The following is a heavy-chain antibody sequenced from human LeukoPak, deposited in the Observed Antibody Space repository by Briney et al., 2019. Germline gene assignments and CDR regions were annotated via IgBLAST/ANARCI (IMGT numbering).Heavy chain of an antibody. Sequence: ASVKVSCKASGYTFTSYGISWVRQAPGLGLEWMGWISAYNGNTNYAQKLQGRVTMTTDTSTSTAYMELRSLRSDDTAVYYCARGYCSGGSCYYYYFDYWGQGTLVTVSS. CDR1: GYTFTSYG. J-gene: IGHJ4*02. V-gene: IGHV1-18*01. CDR2: ISAYNGNT. CDR3: ARGYCSGGSCYYYYFDY. D-gene: IGHD2-15*01.